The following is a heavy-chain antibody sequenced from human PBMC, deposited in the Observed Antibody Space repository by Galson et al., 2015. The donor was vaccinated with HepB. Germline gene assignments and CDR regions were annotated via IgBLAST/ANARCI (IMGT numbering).Heavy chain of an antibody. V-gene: IGHV3-33*01. Sequence: SLRLSCAASGFTFSTYGMHWVRQAPGKGLEWVAFIWYDGSNVYYTDSVKGRFIISRDNSKNTLYLQMNSLRAEDTAAYFCARGNGYSYGYPFDYWGQGTLVAVSS. J-gene: IGHJ4*02. D-gene: IGHD5-18*01. CDR1: GFTFSTYG. CDR3: ARGNGYSYGYPFDY. CDR2: IWYDGSNV.